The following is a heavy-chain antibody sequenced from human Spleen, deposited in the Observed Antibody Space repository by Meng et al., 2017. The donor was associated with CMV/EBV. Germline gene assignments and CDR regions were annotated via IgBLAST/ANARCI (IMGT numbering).Heavy chain of an antibody. D-gene: IGHD3-22*01. J-gene: IGHJ4*02. CDR3: TTLGAYYDSSGYLMGDY. CDR2: IKSKTDGGTT. Sequence: LSLTCAASGFTFSNAWMSWVRQAQGKGLEWVGRIKSKTDGGTTDYPAPVKGRFTISRDDSKNTLHLQMNSLKTDDTAVYYCTTLGAYYDSSGYLMGDYWGQGTLVTVSS. CDR1: GFTFSNAW. V-gene: IGHV3-15*01.